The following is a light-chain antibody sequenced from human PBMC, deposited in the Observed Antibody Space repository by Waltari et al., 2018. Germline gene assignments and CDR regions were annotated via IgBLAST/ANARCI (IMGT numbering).Light chain of an antibody. J-gene: IGLJ3*02. V-gene: IGLV4-69*01. CDR2: VNSDGSH. Sequence: LVLTQSPSASASLGASVKLTCRLSSGYSSNAIAWLQQQPGKGPRYLMKVNSDGSHRKGDDIPDRFSASNSGTEYYLTISSLQSEDEADYYCQTGGHGTWVFGGGTKLTVL. CDR1: SGYSSNA. CDR3: QTGGHGTWV.